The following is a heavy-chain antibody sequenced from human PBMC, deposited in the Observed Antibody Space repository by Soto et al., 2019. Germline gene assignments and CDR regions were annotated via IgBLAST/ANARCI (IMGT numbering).Heavy chain of an antibody. V-gene: IGHV5-51*01. J-gene: IGHJ5*02. CDR2: IYLGDSNT. D-gene: IGHD3-9*01. Sequence: PGESLKISCKGSGYTFTNYWIGWVRQMPGKGLEWMGIIYLGDSNTRYSPSFQGQVTISADKSISTAYLQWSSLKASDTAMYYCARCDIFTGYFRANWIDPRGQGIRVTVSS. CDR1: GYTFTNYW. CDR3: ARCDIFTGYFRANWIDP.